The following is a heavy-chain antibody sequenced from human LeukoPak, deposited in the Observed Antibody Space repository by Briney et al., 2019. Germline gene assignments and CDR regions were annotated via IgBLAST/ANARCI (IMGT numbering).Heavy chain of an antibody. D-gene: IGHD3-16*01. CDR1: GFTFSNYE. CDR2: ISGSGSSI. Sequence: PGGSLRLSCAASGFTFSNYEMDWVRQAPGEGLEWVSYISGSGSSIYHADSVKGRFTISRDNAKNSLFLQMNSLRAEDTALYYCANDVRPNDYWGQGTLVTVSS. CDR3: ANDVRPNDY. V-gene: IGHV3-48*03. J-gene: IGHJ4*02.